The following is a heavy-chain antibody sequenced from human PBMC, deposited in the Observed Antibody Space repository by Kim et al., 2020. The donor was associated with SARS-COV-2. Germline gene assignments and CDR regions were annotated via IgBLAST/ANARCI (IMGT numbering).Heavy chain of an antibody. Sequence: ASVKVSCKASGYTFTSYYMHWVRQAPGQGLEWMGIINPSGGSTSYAQKFQGSVTMTRDTSTSTVYMELSSLRSEDTAVYYCARDSDYYDSSGYYVVLFAFDIWGQGTMVTVSS. D-gene: IGHD3-22*01. CDR2: INPSGGST. CDR1: GYTFTSYY. V-gene: IGHV1-46*01. J-gene: IGHJ3*02. CDR3: ARDSDYYDSSGYYVVLFAFDI.